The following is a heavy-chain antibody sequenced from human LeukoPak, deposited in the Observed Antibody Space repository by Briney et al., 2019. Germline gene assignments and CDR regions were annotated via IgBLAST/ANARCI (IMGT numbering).Heavy chain of an antibody. CDR1: GYTFTSYD. CDR2: MNPNSGNT. J-gene: IGHJ4*02. D-gene: IGHD3-9*01. CDR3: ARINVPPPVGSKELRYFDWQYYFDY. V-gene: IGHV1-8*01. Sequence: ASVKVSCKASGYTFTSYDTNWVRQATGQGLEGMGWMNPNSGNTVYAQKFQGRVTMTRNTSISTAYMELSSLRSEDTAVYYCARINVPPPVGSKELRYFDWQYYFDYWGQGTLVTVSS.